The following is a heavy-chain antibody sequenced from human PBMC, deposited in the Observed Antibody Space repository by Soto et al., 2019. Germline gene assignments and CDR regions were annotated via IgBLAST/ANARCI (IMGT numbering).Heavy chain of an antibody. CDR1: GFSLSTSGVG. Sequence: KESGPTLVKPTQTLTLTCTFSGFSLSTSGVGVGWIRQAPGKALEWLALIYWDDDKRYSPSLKSRLTITKDTSKNQVVLTMTNMDPVDTATYYCAHSLIPNWGSRGAFDYWGQGTLVTVSS. V-gene: IGHV2-5*02. D-gene: IGHD7-27*01. CDR2: IYWDDDK. CDR3: AHSLIPNWGSRGAFDY. J-gene: IGHJ4*02.